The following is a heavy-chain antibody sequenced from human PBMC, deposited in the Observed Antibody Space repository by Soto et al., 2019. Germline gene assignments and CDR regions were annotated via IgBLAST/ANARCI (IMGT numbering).Heavy chain of an antibody. D-gene: IGHD6-13*01. CDR3: ARGGSSWSGAWYFDL. CDR1: GGSISHYY. J-gene: IGHJ2*01. CDR2: IYYSGSA. Sequence: QVQLQESGPGLVKPSETLSLTCTVSGGSISHYYWSWIRQPPGKGLEWIGYIYYSGSANYNPSLKSRVIISVDTSKNQFSLKLSSVTAADTAGYFCARGGSSWSGAWYFDLWGRGTLVTGSS. V-gene: IGHV4-59*01.